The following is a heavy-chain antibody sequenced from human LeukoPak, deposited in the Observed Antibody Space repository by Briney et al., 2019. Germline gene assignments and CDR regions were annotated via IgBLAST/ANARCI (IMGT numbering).Heavy chain of an antibody. CDR3: AGSLGYCTSNVCYLKY. Sequence: ASVKVSCKASGYTFAGYYMHWVRQAPGQGLEWMGWISAQHGQTEYAPNSQDRVTMTTDTYTNTAYMELRSLRSDDTAVYYCAGSLGYCTSNVCYLKYWGQGTLVTVSS. D-gene: IGHD2-8*01. CDR1: GYTFAGYY. CDR2: ISAQHGQT. J-gene: IGHJ4*02. V-gene: IGHV1-18*04.